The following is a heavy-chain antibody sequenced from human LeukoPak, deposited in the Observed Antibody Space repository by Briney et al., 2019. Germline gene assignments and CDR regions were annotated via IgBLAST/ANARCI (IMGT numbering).Heavy chain of an antibody. Sequence: SQTLSLTCTVSGGSINVGGTYWSWIRQHPGKGLEWIGSIYTSGSTNYKPSLKSRVTISVDTSKNQFSLKLTSVTAADTAVYYCARLLPPSGSYSYYYYCMDVWGKGTTVTVSS. V-gene: IGHV4-30-4*01. CDR3: ARLLPPSGSYSYYYYCMDV. J-gene: IGHJ6*03. D-gene: IGHD1-26*01. CDR2: IYTSGST. CDR1: GGSINVGGTY.